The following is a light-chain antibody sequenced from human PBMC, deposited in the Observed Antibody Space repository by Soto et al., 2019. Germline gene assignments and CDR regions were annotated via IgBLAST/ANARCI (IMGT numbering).Light chain of an antibody. CDR2: DAS. V-gene: IGKV3-11*01. CDR1: QSVSSN. CDR3: QQRTNWPPWT. Sequence: DIVLTQSTGTLSLSPGERATLSCRASQSVSSNLAWYQQKPGQAPRLLISDASNRATGIPARFSGSGSGTDFTLTISSLEPEDSAIYYCQQRTNWPPWTFGQGTKV. J-gene: IGKJ1*01.